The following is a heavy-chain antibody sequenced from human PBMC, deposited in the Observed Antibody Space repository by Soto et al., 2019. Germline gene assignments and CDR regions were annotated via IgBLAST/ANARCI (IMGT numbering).Heavy chain of an antibody. J-gene: IGHJ5*02. CDR1: GASVSSGAYY. D-gene: IGHD5-18*01. CDR3: VRALRHTAMVYPWFDP. CDR2: IYESGYT. V-gene: IGHV4-31*03. Sequence: LSLTCTVSGASVSSGAYYWGWVRQRPGRGLEWIGYIYESGYTYYNTSLKSRLTTSLDRSNNQFSLGLTSVTAADTAVYYCVRALRHTAMVYPWFDPWGQGTLVTVSS.